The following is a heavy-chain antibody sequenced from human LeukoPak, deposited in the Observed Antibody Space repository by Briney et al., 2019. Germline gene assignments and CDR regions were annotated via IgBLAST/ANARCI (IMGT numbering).Heavy chain of an antibody. CDR2: IWYDGSNK. J-gene: IGHJ4*02. V-gene: IGHV3-33*01. CDR3: ARDQGDSSGYYIGY. D-gene: IGHD3-22*01. Sequence: GGSLRLSCAASGFTFSSYGMHWVRQAPGKGLEWVAVIWYDGSNKYYADSVKGRFTISRDNSKNTLYLQMNSLRAEDTAVYYCARDQGDSSGYYIGYWGQGTLVTVSS. CDR1: GFTFSSYG.